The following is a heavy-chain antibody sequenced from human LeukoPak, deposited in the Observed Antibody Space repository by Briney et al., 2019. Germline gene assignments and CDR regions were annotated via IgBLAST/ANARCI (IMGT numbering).Heavy chain of an antibody. D-gene: IGHD2-2*01. J-gene: IGHJ5*02. Sequence: ASVKVSCKASGYTFTSYGISWVRQAPGQRLVWMGWISAYNGNTNYAQKLQGRVTMTTDTSTSTAYMELRSLRSDDTAVYYCAREARYCSSTSCSLNWFDPWGQGTLVTVSS. CDR1: GYTFTSYG. CDR3: AREARYCSSTSCSLNWFDP. CDR2: ISAYNGNT. V-gene: IGHV1-18*01.